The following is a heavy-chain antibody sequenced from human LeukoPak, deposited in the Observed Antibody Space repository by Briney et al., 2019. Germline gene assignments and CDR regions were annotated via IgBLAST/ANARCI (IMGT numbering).Heavy chain of an antibody. Sequence: SETLSLTCTVSGDSISSYYWSWIRQPPGKGLEWIGCIYYSGNTNYNPSLKSRVAISIDTSKNQFSLKLSSVTAADTAVYYCARDYAFDIWGQGTMVTVSS. CDR3: ARDYAFDI. CDR1: GDSISSYY. V-gene: IGHV4-59*01. J-gene: IGHJ3*02. CDR2: IYYSGNT.